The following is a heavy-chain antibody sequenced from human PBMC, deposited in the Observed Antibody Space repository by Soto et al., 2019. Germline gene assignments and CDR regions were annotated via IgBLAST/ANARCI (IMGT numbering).Heavy chain of an antibody. CDR3: ATWLTTDRTVYYYYMDV. CDR2: IYYSGST. D-gene: IGHD1-26*01. Sequence: SETLSLTCTVSGGSISSSSYYWGWIRQPPGKRLEWIGSIYYSGSTYYNPSLKSRVTISVDTSKNQFSLKLSSVTAADTAVYYCATWLTTDRTVYYYYMDVWGKGTTVTVSS. V-gene: IGHV4-39*01. CDR1: GGSISSSSYY. J-gene: IGHJ6*03.